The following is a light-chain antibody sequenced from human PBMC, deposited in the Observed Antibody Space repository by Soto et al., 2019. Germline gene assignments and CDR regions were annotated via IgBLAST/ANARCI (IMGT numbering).Light chain of an antibody. Sequence: EIVMTQSPGTLSVSPGERATLSCRASENLNTNLAWYQQRPGQAPRLLIYGASTRATGVPARFTGSGSGTGFTLTISSLQFEDFAVYFCQQYKNWPPWTFGQGTKVDIK. J-gene: IGKJ1*01. CDR1: ENLNTN. V-gene: IGKV3-15*01. CDR3: QQYKNWPPWT. CDR2: GAS.